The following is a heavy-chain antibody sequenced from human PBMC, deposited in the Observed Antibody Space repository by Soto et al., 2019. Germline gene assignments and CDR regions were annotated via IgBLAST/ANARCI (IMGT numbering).Heavy chain of an antibody. D-gene: IGHD3-10*01. CDR1: GGSLSSYY. Sequence: SETLSLTCTVSGGSLSSYYLSWIRQPPGKGLEWIGYIYYSGSTNYNPSLKSRVTISVDTSKNQFSLKLSSVTAADTAVYYCARIRVVRGVSYYFDYWGQGTLVTVS. CDR2: IYYSGST. CDR3: ARIRVVRGVSYYFDY. V-gene: IGHV4-59*01. J-gene: IGHJ4*02.